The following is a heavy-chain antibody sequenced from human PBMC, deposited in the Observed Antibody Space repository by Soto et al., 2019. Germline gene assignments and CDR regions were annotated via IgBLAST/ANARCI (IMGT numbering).Heavy chain of an antibody. CDR2: ISGSGGST. Sequence: EVQLLESGGGLVQPGGSLRLSCAASGFTFSSYAMSWVRQAPGKGLEWVSAISGSGGSTYYADSVKGRFTISRDNSKNTLYLQMNSLRAEDTAVYYCAKSGPYCSGGSCYYFDYWGQGTLVTVSS. CDR1: GFTFSSYA. CDR3: AKSGPYCSGGSCYYFDY. V-gene: IGHV3-23*01. J-gene: IGHJ4*02. D-gene: IGHD2-15*01.